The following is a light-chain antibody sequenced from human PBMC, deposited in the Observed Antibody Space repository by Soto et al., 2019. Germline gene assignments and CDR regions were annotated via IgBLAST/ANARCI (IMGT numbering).Light chain of an antibody. J-gene: IGKJ5*01. CDR2: DAS. CDR1: QSVSSY. Sequence: EIVLTQSPATLSLSPGERATLSCRASQSVSSYLAWYQQKPGQAPRLLIYDASNRATGIPARFSGSGSGTDFSLIISSLEPEDFALYFCQQYGTSPMTFGQGTRLEI. V-gene: IGKV3-11*01. CDR3: QQYGTSPMT.